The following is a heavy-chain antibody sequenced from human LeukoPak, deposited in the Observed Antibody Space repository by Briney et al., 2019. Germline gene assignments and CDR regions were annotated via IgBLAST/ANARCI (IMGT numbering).Heavy chain of an antibody. CDR3: ARVLFRASSPRGSGSLDY. V-gene: IGHV1-2*02. CDR2: INPKSGGT. J-gene: IGHJ4*02. CDR1: GYTFTGYY. Sequence: GASVTVSCKASGYTFTGYYMHWVRQAPGQGLEWMGWINPKSGGTNYAQKFQGRVTMTRDTSISTAYMELSRLRSDDTAVYYCARVLFRASSPRGSGSLDYWGQGTLVTVSS. D-gene: IGHD3-10*01.